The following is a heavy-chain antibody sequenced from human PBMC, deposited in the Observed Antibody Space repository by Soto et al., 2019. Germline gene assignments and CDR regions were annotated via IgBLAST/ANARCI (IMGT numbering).Heavy chain of an antibody. CDR1: GFTFSRFW. Sequence: LIVSCAVSGFTFSRFWMHWVRQAPGKGLVWVSRITSDGRTTDYADSVKGRFTISRDNAKNKVFLQMNSLTGEDTALFYCATLNSYGSDFWGQGSLVTVSS. D-gene: IGHD5-18*01. V-gene: IGHV3-74*01. CDR2: ITSDGRTT. CDR3: ATLNSYGSDF. J-gene: IGHJ1*01.